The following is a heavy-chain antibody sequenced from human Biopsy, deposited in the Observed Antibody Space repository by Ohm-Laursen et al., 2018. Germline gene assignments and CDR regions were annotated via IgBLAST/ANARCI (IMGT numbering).Heavy chain of an antibody. CDR1: GFTFTSYA. CDR3: ARDGKRWDYSTYFSWFDS. D-gene: IGHD4-11*01. J-gene: IGHJ5*01. CDR2: ISYDGSGE. Sequence: SLRLSCAASGFTFTSYAMHWVRQAPGKGLEWVAVISYDGSGEYYADSLQGRFIISRDNPKNTVDLQMNSLRAEDTAVYFCARDGKRWDYSTYFSWFDSWGQGTLVTVSS. V-gene: IGHV3-30*03.